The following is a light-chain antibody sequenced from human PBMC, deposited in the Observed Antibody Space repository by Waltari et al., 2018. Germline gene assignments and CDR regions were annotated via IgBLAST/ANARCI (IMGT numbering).Light chain of an antibody. CDR3: ASWDDSLNGLV. Sequence: QSVLTQPPSASGTPGQRVTVSCSGSSSNIGRTSVTWYQHLPGTAPKLLIYNNNEWPSGVPDRFSASKSGTSASLAISGLQSEDEADYYCASWDDSLNGLVFGTGTKVIAL. V-gene: IGLV1-44*01. CDR2: NNN. CDR1: SSNIGRTS. J-gene: IGLJ1*01.